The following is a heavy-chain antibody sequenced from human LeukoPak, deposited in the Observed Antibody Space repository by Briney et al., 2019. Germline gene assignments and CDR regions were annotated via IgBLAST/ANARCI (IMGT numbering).Heavy chain of an antibody. V-gene: IGHV3-23*01. Sequence: GGSLRLSCAASGFSFRNYAMSWVRQPPGKGLAWVSAISGSGGSRYYAESVKGRFTISRDNPKNTLYLQMNSLRAEDTAVYYCAKVSTYGDDYHDAFDIWGQGTMVTVSS. CDR3: AKVSTYGDDYHDAFDI. CDR2: ISGSGGSR. CDR1: GFSFRNYA. D-gene: IGHD4-17*01. J-gene: IGHJ3*02.